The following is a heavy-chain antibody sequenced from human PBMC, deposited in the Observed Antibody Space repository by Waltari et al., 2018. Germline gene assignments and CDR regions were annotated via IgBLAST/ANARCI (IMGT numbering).Heavy chain of an antibody. V-gene: IGHV4-39*07. CDR1: GGSISSSSYY. J-gene: IGHJ6*03. CDR2: IYYSGST. D-gene: IGHD5-12*01. Sequence: QLQLQESGPGLVKPSETLSLTCTVSGGSISSSSYYWGWIRQPPGKGLEWIGSIYYSGSTDYNPSLKSRVTISVDTSKNQFSLKLSSVTAADTAVYYCARSTSYSGYDLRYYYYMDVWGKGTTVTISS. CDR3: ARSTSYSGYDLRYYYYMDV.